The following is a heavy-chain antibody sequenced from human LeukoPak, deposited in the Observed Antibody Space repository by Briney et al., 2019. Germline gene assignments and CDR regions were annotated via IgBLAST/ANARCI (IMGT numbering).Heavy chain of an antibody. J-gene: IGHJ4*02. CDR2: ISSSGSTI. V-gene: IGHV3-11*04. CDR3: ATWGYCSSTSCYSGPFDY. Sequence: GGSLRLSCAASGFTFSDYYMSWIRQAPGKGLEWVSYISSSGSTIYYADSVKGRFTTSRDNAKNSLYLQMNSLSAEDTAVYYCATWGYCSSTSCYSGPFDYWGQGTLVTVSS. D-gene: IGHD2-2*01. CDR1: GFTFSDYY.